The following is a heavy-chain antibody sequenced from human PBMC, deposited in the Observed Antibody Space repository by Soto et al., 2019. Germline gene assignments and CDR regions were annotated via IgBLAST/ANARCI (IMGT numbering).Heavy chain of an antibody. CDR3: ARDLDSSGFPVDYYYGMDV. CDR2: IIPIFGTA. D-gene: IGHD6-19*01. V-gene: IGHV1-69*13. CDR1: GGTFSSYA. J-gene: IGHJ6*02. Sequence: SVKVSCKASGGTFSSYAISWVRQAPGQGLEWMGGIIPIFGTANYAQKFQGRVTITADESTSTAYMELSSLRSEDTAVYYCARDLDSSGFPVDYYYGMDVWGQGTTVTVSS.